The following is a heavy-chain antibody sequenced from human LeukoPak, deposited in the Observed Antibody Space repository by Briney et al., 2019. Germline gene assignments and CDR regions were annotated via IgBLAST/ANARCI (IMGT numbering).Heavy chain of an antibody. J-gene: IGHJ4*02. CDR1: GVTFSSYA. D-gene: IGHD2-15*01. CDR3: ARGAWPGYCSGGSCYSTYYFDY. Sequence: SVEVSCKASGVTFSSYAISWVRQAPGQGLEWMAVIIPIFSTENYAHKVQGRVTITTDDSTSTAYMELSSLRSEDTAVYYCARGAWPGYCSGGSCYSTYYFDYWGQGTLVTVSS. CDR2: IIPIFSTE. V-gene: IGHV1-69*05.